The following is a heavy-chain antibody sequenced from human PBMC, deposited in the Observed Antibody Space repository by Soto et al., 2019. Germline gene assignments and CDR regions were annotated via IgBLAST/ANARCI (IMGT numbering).Heavy chain of an antibody. Sequence: GSLRLSCAASGFTFSDHYMDWVRQAPGKGLEWVGRTRNKANSYTTEYAASVKGRFTISRDDSKNSLYLQMNSLKTEDTAVYYCARRFREYYFDYWGQGTLVTVSS. J-gene: IGHJ4*02. D-gene: IGHD3-10*01. V-gene: IGHV3-72*01. CDR2: TRNKANSYTT. CDR1: GFTFSDHY. CDR3: ARRFREYYFDY.